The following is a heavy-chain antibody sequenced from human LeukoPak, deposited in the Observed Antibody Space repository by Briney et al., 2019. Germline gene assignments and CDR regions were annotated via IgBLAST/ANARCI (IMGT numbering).Heavy chain of an antibody. D-gene: IGHD4-17*01. CDR3: AKDPLDYGDYDRDYYGY. Sequence: PGGSLRPSCAASGFTFSSYGMHWVRQAPGKGLEWVAVISYDGSNKYYADSVKGRFTISRDNSKNALYLQMNSLRAEDTAVYYCAKDPLDYGDYDRDYYGYWGQGTLVTVSS. CDR1: GFTFSSYG. J-gene: IGHJ4*02. V-gene: IGHV3-30*18. CDR2: ISYDGSNK.